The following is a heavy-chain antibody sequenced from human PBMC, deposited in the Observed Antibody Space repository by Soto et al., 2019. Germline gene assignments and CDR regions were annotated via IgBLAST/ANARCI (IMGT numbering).Heavy chain of an antibody. D-gene: IGHD2-15*01. CDR1: GFTFDDYA. CDR3: ARMDELRYYYYYYGMDV. Sequence: GGSLRLSCAASGFTFDDYAMHWVRQAPGKGLEWVSGISWNSGSIGYADSVKGRFTISRDNAKNSLYLQMNSLRAEDTALYYCARMDELRYYYYYYGMDVWGQGTTVTVSS. V-gene: IGHV3-9*01. CDR2: ISWNSGSI. J-gene: IGHJ6*02.